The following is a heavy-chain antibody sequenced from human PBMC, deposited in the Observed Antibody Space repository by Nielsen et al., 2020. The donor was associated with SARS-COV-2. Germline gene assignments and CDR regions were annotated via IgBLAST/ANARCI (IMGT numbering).Heavy chain of an antibody. J-gene: IGHJ3*02. CDR3: ARDLDYGDYEVGAFDI. Sequence: GESLKISCAASGFAVSNIYMTWVRQAPGKGLEWVSVISGGDSTYYADSVKGRFTISRDNSKNTLYLQMNSLRAEDTAVYYCARDLDYGDYEVGAFDIWGQGTMVTVSS. CDR1: GFAVSNIY. D-gene: IGHD4-17*01. V-gene: IGHV3-66*01. CDR2: ISGGDST.